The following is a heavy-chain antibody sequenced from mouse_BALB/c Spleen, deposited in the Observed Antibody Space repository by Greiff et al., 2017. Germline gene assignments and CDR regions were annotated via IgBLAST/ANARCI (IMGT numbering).Heavy chain of an antibody. CDR1: GFTFSSFG. D-gene: IGHD2-14*01. CDR2: ISSGSSTI. V-gene: IGHV5-17*02. J-gene: IGHJ3*01. Sequence: EVNVVESGGGLVQPGGSRKLSCAASGFTFSSFGMHWVRQAPEKGLEWVAYISSGSSTIYYADTVKGRFTISRDNPKNTLFLQMTSLRSEDTAMYYCSYYRYDGFAYWGQGTLVTVSA. CDR3: SYYRYDGFAY.